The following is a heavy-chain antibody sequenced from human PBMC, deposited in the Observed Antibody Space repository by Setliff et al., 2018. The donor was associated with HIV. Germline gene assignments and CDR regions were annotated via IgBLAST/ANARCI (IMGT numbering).Heavy chain of an antibody. CDR3: ARGSSTYWYSIFRNYYYHMDV. D-gene: IGHD2-8*02. CDR1: GGSFSDNY. J-gene: IGHJ6*03. Sequence: SETLSLTCAVYGGSFSDNYWSWIRQSAGKGLEWIGRIYTSGSSYYNPSLRSRVTISVDTSKTQFSLKLSSVPAADTAVYYCARGSSTYWYSIFRNYYYHMDVWGKGTTVTVSS. V-gene: IGHV4-59*10. CDR2: IYTSGSS.